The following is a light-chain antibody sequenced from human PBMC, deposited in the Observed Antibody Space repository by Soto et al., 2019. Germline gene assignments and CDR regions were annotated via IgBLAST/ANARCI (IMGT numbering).Light chain of an antibody. J-gene: IGLJ1*01. CDR3: SAYTVSRTYV. CDR2: NVY. Sequence: QSALTQPASVSGSPGQSITISCTGTSRDVGGYNYVSWYQQHPGKAPKVMIYNVYDRPSGISYRFSGSKSGNTASLTISGLQGEDEADYYCSAYTVSRTYVFGTGTKLTVL. V-gene: IGLV2-14*03. CDR1: SRDVGGYNY.